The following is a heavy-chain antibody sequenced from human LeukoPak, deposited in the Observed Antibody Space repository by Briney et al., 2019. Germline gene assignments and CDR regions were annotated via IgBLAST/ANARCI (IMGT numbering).Heavy chain of an antibody. Sequence: GSSVKVSCKASGGTFSSYTISWVRQAPGQGLEWMGRIIPILGIANYAQKFQGRVTITADKSTSTAYMELSSLRSEDTAVYYCAIAVAGIDYFDYWGQGTLVTVSS. J-gene: IGHJ4*02. CDR2: IIPILGIA. CDR3: AIAVAGIDYFDY. D-gene: IGHD6-19*01. CDR1: GGTFSSYT. V-gene: IGHV1-69*02.